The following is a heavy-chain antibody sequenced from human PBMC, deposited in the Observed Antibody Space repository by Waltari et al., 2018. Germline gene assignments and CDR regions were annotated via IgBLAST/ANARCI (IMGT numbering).Heavy chain of an antibody. CDR3: ARGGYSSGWYRDDAFDI. D-gene: IGHD6-19*01. CDR2: INPNSGGT. J-gene: IGHJ3*02. V-gene: IGHV1-2*04. Sequence: QVQLVQSGAEVKKPGASVKVSCKASGYTFTGYYMHWVRQAPGQGLGWMGWINPNSGGTNYVQKFEGWVTRTRDTSISTAYMELSRLRSDDTAVYYCARGGYSSGWYRDDAFDIWGQGTMVTVSS. CDR1: GYTFTGYY.